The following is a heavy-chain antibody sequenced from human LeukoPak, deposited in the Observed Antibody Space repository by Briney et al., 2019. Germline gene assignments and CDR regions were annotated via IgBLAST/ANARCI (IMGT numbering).Heavy chain of an antibody. CDR1: GGSISSYY. V-gene: IGHV4-59*12. Sequence: SETLSLTCTVSGGSISSYYWSWIRQPPGKGLEWIGYIYYSGSTNYNPSLKSRVTISVDTSKNQFSLKLSSVTAADTAVYYCARDPVVPAPPSDYYYYYGMDVWGQGTTVTVSS. CDR2: IYYSGST. J-gene: IGHJ6*02. D-gene: IGHD2-2*01. CDR3: ARDPVVPAPPSDYYYYYGMDV.